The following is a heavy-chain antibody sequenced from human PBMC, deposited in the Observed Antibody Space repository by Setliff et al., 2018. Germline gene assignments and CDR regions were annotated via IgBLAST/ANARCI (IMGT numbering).Heavy chain of an antibody. J-gene: IGHJ4*02. CDR2: IYYSGNT. Sequence: SETLSLTCTVSGGSIRNYYRSWIRQPPGKGLEWIGYIYYSGNTNYNPSLKSRVTISVDTSKNQFSLKLSSVTDDDTAVYFCARGYYNFLSGYYTPYYCDYWGQGTLVTVSS. D-gene: IGHD3-3*01. CDR1: GGSIRNYY. CDR3: ARGYYNFLSGYYTPYYCDY. V-gene: IGHV4-59*01.